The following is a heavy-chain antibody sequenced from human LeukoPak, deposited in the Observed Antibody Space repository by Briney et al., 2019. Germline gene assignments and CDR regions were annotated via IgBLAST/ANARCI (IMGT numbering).Heavy chain of an antibody. CDR3: AKEVLLWFGESDY. D-gene: IGHD3-10*01. CDR2: VSGSGGGT. J-gene: IGHJ4*02. Sequence: GGSLRLSCAASGFTFGIYAMSWVRQAPGKGLERVSAVSGSGGGTYYADSVKGRFTISRDNSKNTLYLQMNSLRAEDTAVYYCAKEVLLWFGESDYWGQGTLVTVSS. CDR1: GFTFGIYA. V-gene: IGHV3-23*01.